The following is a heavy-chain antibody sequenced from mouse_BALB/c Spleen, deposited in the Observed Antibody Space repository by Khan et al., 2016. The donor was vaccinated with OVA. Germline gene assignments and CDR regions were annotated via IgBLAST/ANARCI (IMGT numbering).Heavy chain of an antibody. V-gene: IGHV2-2*02. CDR3: ARNGDYVHWYFDV. D-gene: IGHD2-13*01. Sequence: QVQLKQSGPGLVQPSQSLSITCTVSGFSLTSYGVHWVRQSPGKGLEWLGVIWSGGSTDYNAAFISRLIISKDNSKSQVFFKMNSLQANDTAIYXSARNGDYVHWYFDVWGAGTTVTVSS. CDR2: IWSGGST. CDR1: GFSLTSYG. J-gene: IGHJ1*01.